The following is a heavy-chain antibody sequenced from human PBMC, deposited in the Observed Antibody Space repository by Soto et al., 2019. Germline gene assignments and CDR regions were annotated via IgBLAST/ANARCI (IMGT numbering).Heavy chain of an antibody. V-gene: IGHV3-23*01. Sequence: EVQLLESGGGLVQPGGALRLSCAASGFTFSSHAMSWVRQAPGKGLEWVSSISAGGDGAYYADSVKGRFTISRANSNKPLYLQMNGLTTEDTAVYYCARDLWWYLHWGQGTLVTVSS. CDR3: ARDLWWYLH. D-gene: IGHD2-15*01. J-gene: IGHJ4*02. CDR2: ISAGGDGA. CDR1: GFTFSSHA.